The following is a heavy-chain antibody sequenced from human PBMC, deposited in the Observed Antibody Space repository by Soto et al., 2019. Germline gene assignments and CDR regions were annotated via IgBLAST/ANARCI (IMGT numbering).Heavy chain of an antibody. CDR3: VKGHRQQLVRPRTFEI. CDR1: GFTFSSYA. Sequence: EVQLLESGGGLVQPGGSLRLSCAASGFTFSSYAMSWVRQAPGKGLEWVSAISGSGDRTYSADSVQGRFTISRDNSQNSLNVQMNSLRVEDTAVYYCVKGHRQQLVRPRTFEIWGPGTLVTVSS. V-gene: IGHV3-23*01. CDR2: ISGSGDRT. J-gene: IGHJ4*02. D-gene: IGHD6-13*01.